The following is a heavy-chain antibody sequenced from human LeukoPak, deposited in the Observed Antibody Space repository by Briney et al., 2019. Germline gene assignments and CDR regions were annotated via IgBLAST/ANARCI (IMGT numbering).Heavy chain of an antibody. J-gene: IGHJ5*02. CDR2: IYYSGNT. Sequence: PSETLSLTCTVSGGSISSYYWSWIWQPPGKGLEWIGYIYYSGNTNYNPSLKSRVTISVDTSKNQFSLKLNSVTAADTAVYYCPRGFSSHWYVHPWGQGTLVTVSS. V-gene: IGHV4-59*12. D-gene: IGHD6-13*01. CDR1: GGSISSYY. CDR3: PRGFSSHWYVHP.